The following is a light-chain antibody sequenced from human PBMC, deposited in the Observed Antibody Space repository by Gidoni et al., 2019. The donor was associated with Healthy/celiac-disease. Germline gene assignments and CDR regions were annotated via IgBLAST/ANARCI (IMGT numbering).Light chain of an antibody. CDR1: SSDVGSYNL. V-gene: IGLV2-23*02. Sequence: QSALTQPASVSGSPGQSITISCTGTSSDVGSYNLVSWYPQHPGKALTLMIYEVSKRPSGVSNRLSGSKSVNTSSLTISGLHAEYEADYYCCSYAGSSTWVFGGGTKLTVL. CDR2: EVS. CDR3: CSYAGSSTWV. J-gene: IGLJ3*02.